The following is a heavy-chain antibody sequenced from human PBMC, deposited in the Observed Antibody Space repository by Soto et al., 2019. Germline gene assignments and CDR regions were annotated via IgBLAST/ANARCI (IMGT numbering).Heavy chain of an antibody. CDR2: IYYSGST. J-gene: IGHJ3*02. D-gene: IGHD3-16*01. CDR3: ASGLKITFGETVSFDI. CDR1: GGSISSYY. V-gene: IGHV4-59*08. Sequence: SETLSLTCTVSGGSISSYYWSWIRQPPGKGLEWIGYIYYSGSTNYNPSLKSRVTISVDTSKNQFSLKLSSVTAADTAVYYCASGLKITFGETVSFDIRTQGTMVTVSS.